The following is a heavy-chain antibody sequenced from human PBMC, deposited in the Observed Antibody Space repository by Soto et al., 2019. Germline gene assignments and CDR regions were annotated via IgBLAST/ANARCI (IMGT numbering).Heavy chain of an antibody. CDR2: ISYDGSNK. Sequence: GGSLRLSCAASGFTFISYAMHWVRPAPGKGLEWVAVISYDGSNKYYADSVKGRFTISRDNSKNTLYLQMNSLRAEDTAVYYCARSPRAPMIVVVSPYFGYWGQGTLVTVSS. V-gene: IGHV3-30-3*01. J-gene: IGHJ4*02. D-gene: IGHD3-22*01. CDR1: GFTFISYA. CDR3: ARSPRAPMIVVVSPYFGY.